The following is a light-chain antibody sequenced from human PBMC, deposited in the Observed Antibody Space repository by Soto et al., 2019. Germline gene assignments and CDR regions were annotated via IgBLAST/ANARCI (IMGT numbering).Light chain of an antibody. CDR2: GNS. Sequence: QAVVTQPPSVSGAPGQRVTISCTGSSSNIGANYDVHWYQQLPGTAPKVLIYGNSNRPSGVPDRFSGSKSVTSASLAITGLQAEDEADYYCQSYDSSLSAVVFGGGTKVTVL. V-gene: IGLV1-40*01. CDR3: QSYDSSLSAVV. J-gene: IGLJ2*01. CDR1: SSNIGANYD.